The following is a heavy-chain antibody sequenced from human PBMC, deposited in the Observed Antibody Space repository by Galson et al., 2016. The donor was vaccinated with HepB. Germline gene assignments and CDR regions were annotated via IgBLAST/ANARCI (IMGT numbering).Heavy chain of an antibody. CDR3: ATWWPYYVDF. CDR1: DDSVTSDSYY. V-gene: IGHV4-61*01. D-gene: IGHD2-15*01. J-gene: IGHJ4*02. CDR2: IYYSGST. Sequence: ETLSLTCRVSDDSVTSDSYYWTWIRQPPGKGLEWIGHIYYSGSTKYNPSLKSRVTMAVDTSKNQFSLTLSSVTTADTAVYFCATWWPYYVDFWGPGILVTVSS.